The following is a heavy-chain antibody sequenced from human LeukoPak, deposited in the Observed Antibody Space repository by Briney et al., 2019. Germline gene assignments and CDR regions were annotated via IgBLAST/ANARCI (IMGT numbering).Heavy chain of an antibody. J-gene: IGHJ4*02. CDR3: ARHGFDY. CDR2: ISTSSSTI. CDR1: GLTFSSHN. V-gene: IGHV3-48*02. D-gene: IGHD4-17*01. Sequence: GGSLRLSCAPSGLTFSSHNMNWARQAPGKGLEWVSYISTSSSTIYYADSVKGRFTITRDNAKNSLYLQMNSLSDEDTAVYYCARHGFDYWGQGTLVTVSS.